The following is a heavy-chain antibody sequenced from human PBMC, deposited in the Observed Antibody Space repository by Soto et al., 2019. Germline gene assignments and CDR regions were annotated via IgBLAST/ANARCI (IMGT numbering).Heavy chain of an antibody. D-gene: IGHD3-9*01. CDR2: IYSGGST. J-gene: IGHJ6*02. CDR1: GFTVSSNY. CDR3: ARHSPTTYDILPGYSLDGMDV. V-gene: IGHV3-53*01. Sequence: GGSLRLSCAASGFTVSSNYMSWVRQAPGKGLEWVSVIYSGGSTYYADSVKGRFTISRDNSKNTLYLQMNSLRAEDTAVYYCARHSPTTYDILPGYSLDGMDVWGQGTTVTVSS.